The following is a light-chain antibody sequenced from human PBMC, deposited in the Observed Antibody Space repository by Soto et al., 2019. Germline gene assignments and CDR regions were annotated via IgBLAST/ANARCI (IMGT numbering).Light chain of an antibody. CDR3: QQTYSAPRA. CDR2: AAF. CDR1: QSISSY. J-gene: IGKJ5*01. Sequence: DIQMTQSPSSLSASIGDRVTITCRASQSISSYLNWYQQKPGKAPKLLIYAAFTLQSGVPSRFSGSGSGTDFALTISSLQPEDFATYYCQQTYSAPRAFGQGTLLEIK. V-gene: IGKV1-39*01.